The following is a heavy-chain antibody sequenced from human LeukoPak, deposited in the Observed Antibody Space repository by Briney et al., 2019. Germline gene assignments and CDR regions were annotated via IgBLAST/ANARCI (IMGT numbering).Heavy chain of an antibody. CDR1: GGSFSGYY. Sequence: NPSETLSLTCAVYGGSFSGYYWSWFRQPPGKGLEWIGEINHSGSTNYNPSLKSRVTTSVDTSKNQFSLKLSSVTAADTAVYYCASFLDFWSGYYKGFDPWGQGTLVTVSS. CDR2: INHSGST. CDR3: ASFLDFWSGYYKGFDP. J-gene: IGHJ5*02. D-gene: IGHD3-3*01. V-gene: IGHV4-34*01.